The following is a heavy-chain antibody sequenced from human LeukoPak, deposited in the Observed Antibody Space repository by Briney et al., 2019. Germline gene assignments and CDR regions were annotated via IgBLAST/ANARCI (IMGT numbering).Heavy chain of an antibody. CDR2: IWYDGSNK. Sequence: GGSLRLSCAASGFTFSSYGMHWVRQAPGKGLEWVAVIWYDGSNKYHADSVKGRFTISRDNPKNTLYPQMNSLRAEDTAVYYCARDFGSRDGYLDAFDIWGQGTVVTVSS. J-gene: IGHJ3*02. V-gene: IGHV3-33*01. CDR3: ARDFGSRDGYLDAFDI. D-gene: IGHD5-24*01. CDR1: GFTFSSYG.